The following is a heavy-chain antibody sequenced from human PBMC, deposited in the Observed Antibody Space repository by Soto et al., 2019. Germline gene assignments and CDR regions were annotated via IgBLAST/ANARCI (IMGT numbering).Heavy chain of an antibody. Sequence: SETLSLTCTVSGGSINDFYWSWIRQPPGKGLEWIGYIYYSGSTDYNPSLKGRVTRSVDTSKNQFSLKLRSVTAADTAVYYCARVGGVAARTFDYWGQGTLVTV. D-gene: IGHD6-6*01. CDR3: ARVGGVAARTFDY. CDR2: IYYSGST. J-gene: IGHJ4*02. CDR1: GGSINDFY. V-gene: IGHV4-59*01.